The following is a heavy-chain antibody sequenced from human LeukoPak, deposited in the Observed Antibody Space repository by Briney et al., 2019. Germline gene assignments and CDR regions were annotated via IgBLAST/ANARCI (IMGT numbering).Heavy chain of an antibody. D-gene: IGHD3-10*01. V-gene: IGHV4-61*02. J-gene: IGHJ4*02. CDR2: IYTSGST. CDR3: ASGLYYYGSGGRDYFDY. CDR1: GDSISSGSYY. Sequence: SETLSLTCTVSGDSISSGSYYWSWIRQPAGKGLEWIGRIYTSGSTNYNPSLQSRVTISVDTSKNQFSLKLSSVTAADTAVYYCASGLYYYGSGGRDYFDYWGQGTLVTVSS.